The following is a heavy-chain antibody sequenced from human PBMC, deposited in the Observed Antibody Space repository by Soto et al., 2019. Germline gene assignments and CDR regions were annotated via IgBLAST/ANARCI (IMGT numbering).Heavy chain of an antibody. CDR1: GGSVTSGRYY. D-gene: IGHD6-19*01. Sequence: SETLSLTCTVSGGSVTSGRYYWSWSRQPPGKGLEWIGYIYYTGRASYSSSLKSRVTISVDTPENQFSLKLSSVTAADTAKYYCARSGAGSGWLGGQGTQVTVSS. J-gene: IGHJ4*02. V-gene: IGHV4-61*01. CDR2: IYYTGRA. CDR3: ARSGAGSGWL.